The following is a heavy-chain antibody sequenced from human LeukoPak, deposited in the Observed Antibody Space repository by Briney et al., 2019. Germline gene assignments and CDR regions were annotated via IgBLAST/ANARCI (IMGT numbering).Heavy chain of an antibody. CDR2: ISSSSSYI. J-gene: IGHJ5*02. V-gene: IGHV3-21*01. Sequence: GGSLRLSCAASGFTFSSYAMSWVRQAPGKGLEWVSSISSSSSYIYYADSVKGRFTISRDNAKNSLYLQMNSLRAEDTAVYYCARFGLIGQLAAFAPWGQGTLVTVSS. CDR1: GFTFSSYA. D-gene: IGHD6-6*01. CDR3: ARFGLIGQLAAFAP.